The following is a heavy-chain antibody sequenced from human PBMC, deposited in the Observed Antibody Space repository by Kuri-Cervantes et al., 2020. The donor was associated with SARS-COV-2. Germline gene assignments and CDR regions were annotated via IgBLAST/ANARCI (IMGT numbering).Heavy chain of an antibody. D-gene: IGHD3-3*01. Sequence: LSLTCAASGFTFSSYAMHWVRQAPGKGLEWVSSISSSSSYIYYADSVKGRFTISRDNAKNSLYLQMNSLRAEDTAVYYCARHPSTYYDFWSGYLDYWGQGTLVTVSS. CDR2: ISSSSSYI. CDR3: ARHPSTYYDFWSGYLDY. J-gene: IGHJ4*02. V-gene: IGHV3-21*01. CDR1: GFTFSSYA.